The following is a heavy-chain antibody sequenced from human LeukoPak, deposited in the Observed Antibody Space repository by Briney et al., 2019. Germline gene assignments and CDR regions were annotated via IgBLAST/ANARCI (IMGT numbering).Heavy chain of an antibody. J-gene: IGHJ6*03. CDR2: ISGSGGST. Sequence: GGSLRLSCAASGFTFSSYAMSWVRQAPGKGLEWVSAISGSGGSTYYADSVKGRFTISRDNSKNTLYLQMNSLRAEDTAVYYCANGGSYSNYYYMDVWGKGTTVTVSS. V-gene: IGHV3-23*01. CDR1: GFTFSSYA. D-gene: IGHD1-26*01. CDR3: ANGGSYSNYYYMDV.